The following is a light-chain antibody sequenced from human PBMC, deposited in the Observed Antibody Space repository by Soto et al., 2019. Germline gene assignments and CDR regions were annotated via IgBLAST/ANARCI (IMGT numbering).Light chain of an antibody. V-gene: IGKV3-20*01. CDR3: QQYSTFWT. J-gene: IGKJ1*01. CDR2: HAS. CDR1: QSVMGSY. Sequence: EIVLTQSPGTLSLSPGERATLSCRASQSVMGSYLAWYQQKPGQAPRLLIFHASTRATGIPDRFSGSGSGTEFTLTINGLQPDDFATYYCQQYSTFWTFGQGTKVEVK.